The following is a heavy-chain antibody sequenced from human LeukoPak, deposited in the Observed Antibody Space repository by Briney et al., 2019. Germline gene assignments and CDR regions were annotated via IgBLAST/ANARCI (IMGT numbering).Heavy chain of an antibody. D-gene: IGHD6-13*01. CDR2: TYHSGST. J-gene: IGHJ4*02. CDR3: ARVGSSREDDY. CDR1: GFSLSSFYY. Sequence: PSETLSLTCAVSGFSLSSFYYWVWIRQPPGKGLEWIGLTYHSGSTYDNPSPKSRVTMSIDTSKNQFSLRLTSVTAADTAVYYCARVGSSREDDYWGQGILVTVSS. V-gene: IGHV4-38-2*01.